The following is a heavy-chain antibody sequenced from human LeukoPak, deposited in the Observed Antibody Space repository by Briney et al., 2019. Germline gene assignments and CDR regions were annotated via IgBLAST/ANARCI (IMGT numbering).Heavy chain of an antibody. CDR3: ATNSLGYCSGGSCYDY. V-gene: IGHV1-2*02. CDR1: VYTFTGYY. J-gene: IGHJ4*02. CDR2: INPDSGGT. D-gene: IGHD2-15*01. Sequence: ASVKVSCKASVYTFTGYYMHWVRQAPGQGLEWMGWINPDSGGTNYAQKFQGRVTMTRDTSISTAYMELSRLRSDDTAVYYCATNSLGYCSGGSCYDYWGQGTLVTVSS.